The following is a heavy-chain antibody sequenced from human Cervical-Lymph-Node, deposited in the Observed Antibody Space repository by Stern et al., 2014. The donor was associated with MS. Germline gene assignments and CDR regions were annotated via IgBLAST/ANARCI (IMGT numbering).Heavy chain of an antibody. J-gene: IGHJ4*02. CDR3: ARTGDDFGDYSLSY. V-gene: IGHV4-39*01. D-gene: IGHD4-17*01. CDR2: IYSSGST. Sequence: QVQLQESGPGLVKPSETLSLTCTVSGGSINTNNYYWGWIRQPPGKGLEWIGNIYSSGSTFYSPSLKSRVTMSVDTSKHQFSPKLSSVTAADTAVYYCARTGDDFGDYSLSYWGQGTLVTVSS. CDR1: GGSINTNNYY.